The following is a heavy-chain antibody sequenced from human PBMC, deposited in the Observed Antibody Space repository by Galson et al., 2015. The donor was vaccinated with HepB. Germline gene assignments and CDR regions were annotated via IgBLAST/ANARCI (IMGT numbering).Heavy chain of an antibody. Sequence: SLRLSCAASGFTFDDYTMHWVRQAPGKGLEWVSLISWDGGSTYYADSVKGRFTISRDNSKNSLYLQMNSLRAEDTAVYYCAKDRSRTGGRDYWGQGTLVTVSS. D-gene: IGHD7-27*01. J-gene: IGHJ4*02. CDR3: AKDRSRTGGRDY. CDR2: ISWDGGST. CDR1: GFTFDDYT. V-gene: IGHV3-43*01.